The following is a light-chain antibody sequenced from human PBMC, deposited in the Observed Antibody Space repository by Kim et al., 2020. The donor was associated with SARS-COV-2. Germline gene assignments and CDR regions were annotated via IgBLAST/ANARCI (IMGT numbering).Light chain of an antibody. CDR1: ELGDKY. V-gene: IGLV3-1*01. CDR3: QAWDTNTAGV. CDR2: KDL. Sequence: SYELTQPPSVSVSPGQTTSITCSGDELGDKYVHWYQQKPGQSPVLVIYKDLKRPSEIPERFSGSHSGNTATLTISGTQTIDEADYYCQAWDTNTAGVFGTGTKVTVL. J-gene: IGLJ1*01.